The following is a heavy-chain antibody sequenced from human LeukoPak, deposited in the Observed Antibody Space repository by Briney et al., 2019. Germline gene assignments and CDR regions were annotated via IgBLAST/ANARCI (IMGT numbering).Heavy chain of an antibody. CDR3: AKDGDTYDSSGYYVGAFDI. CDR2: ISSSSSTI. V-gene: IGHV3-48*04. CDR1: GFTFSSYS. Sequence: GGSLRLSCVASGFTFSSYSMNWVRQAPGKGLECVSFISSSSSTIYYADSVKGRFTISRDNSKNSLYLQMNSLRAEDTALYYCAKDGDTYDSSGYYVGAFDIWGQGTMVTVSS. D-gene: IGHD3-22*01. J-gene: IGHJ3*02.